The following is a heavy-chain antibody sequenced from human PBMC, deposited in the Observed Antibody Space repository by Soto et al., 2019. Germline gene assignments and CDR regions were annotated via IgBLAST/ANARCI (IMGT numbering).Heavy chain of an antibody. Sequence: ASVKVCCEAAGYSVTSYGFSWVRLAPGQGLEWMGWISAYNGNTNYAQKLQGRVTMTTDTSTSTAYMELRSLRSDDTALYYGARTPGTYNYDSENYGWFDPWG. CDR2: ISAYNGNT. J-gene: IGHJ5*02. D-gene: IGHD3-10*01. CDR3: ARTPGTYNYDSENYGWFDP. V-gene: IGHV1-18*01. CDR1: GYSVTSYG.